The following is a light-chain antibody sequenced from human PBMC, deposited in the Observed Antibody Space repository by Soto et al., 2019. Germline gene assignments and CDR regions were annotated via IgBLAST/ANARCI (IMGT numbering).Light chain of an antibody. V-gene: IGLV2-14*01. Sequence: QSLLTQPASVSGSPGQSITISCAGTSSYVGGYNYVSWYQQHPGKAPKLMIYDVSNRPSGVSNRFSGSKSGNTASLTISGLQAEDEADYYCSSYTSSSHYVFGTGTKVTVL. CDR3: SSYTSSSHYV. CDR2: DVS. CDR1: SSYVGGYNY. J-gene: IGLJ1*01.